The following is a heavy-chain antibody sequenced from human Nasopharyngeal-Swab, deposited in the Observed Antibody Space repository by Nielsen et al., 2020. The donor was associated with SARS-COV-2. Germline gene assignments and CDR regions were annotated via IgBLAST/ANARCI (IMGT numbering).Heavy chain of an antibody. CDR2: ISGSGGST. V-gene: IGHV3-23*01. J-gene: IGHJ6*02. CDR3: AKDGGLTMFPYYYYYGMGV. CDR1: GFTFSSYA. D-gene: IGHD3-10*02. Sequence: GGSLRLSCAASGFTFSSYAMSWVRQAPGKGLEWVSAISGSGGSTYYADSVKGRFTISRDNSKNTLYLQMNSLRAEDTAVYYCAKDGGLTMFPYYYYYGMGVWGQGTTVTVSS.